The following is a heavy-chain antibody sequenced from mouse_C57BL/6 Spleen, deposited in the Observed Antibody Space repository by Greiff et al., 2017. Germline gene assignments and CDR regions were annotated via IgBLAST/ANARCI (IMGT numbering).Heavy chain of an antibody. J-gene: IGHJ4*01. CDR3: AREGETYAMDY. CDR1: GFTFSDYG. V-gene: IGHV5-17*01. Sequence: DVQLVESGGGLVKPGGSLKLSCAASGFTFSDYGMHWVRQAPEKGLEWVAYISSGSSTIYYADTVKGRFTISRDNAKNTLFLQMTSLRSEDTAMYYCAREGETYAMDYWGQGTSVTVSS. CDR2: ISSGSSTI. D-gene: IGHD2-13*01.